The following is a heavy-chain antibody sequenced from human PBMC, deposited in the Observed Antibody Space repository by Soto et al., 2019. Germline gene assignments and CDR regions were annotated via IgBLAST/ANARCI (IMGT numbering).Heavy chain of an antibody. CDR3: ARGNRRLVVVAAPYFDS. CDR2: IIIIFATA. J-gene: IGHJ4*02. CDR1: GCTFSSYA. D-gene: IGHD2-15*01. V-gene: IGHV1-69*13. Sequence: SVNVSCKPSGCTFSSYAISGVRQAPGRGREWMGGIIIIFATANYATTSPGRVKTPEDETTTTAYMQLSRMRSEDTAVYYCARGNRRLVVVAAPYFDSGGKGTLVPVS.